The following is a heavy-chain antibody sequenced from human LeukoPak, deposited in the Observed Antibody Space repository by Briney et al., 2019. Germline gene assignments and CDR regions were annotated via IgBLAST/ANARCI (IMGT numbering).Heavy chain of an antibody. Sequence: HPGGSLRLSCAASGFAFSSYEMNWVRQAPGKGLEWVGFIRSKAYGGTTEYAASVKGRFTISRDDSKSIAYLQMNSLKTEDTAVYYCTRDWGPSGSYVDYWGQGTLVTVSS. CDR1: GFAFSSYE. V-gene: IGHV3-49*04. D-gene: IGHD1-26*01. J-gene: IGHJ4*02. CDR2: IRSKAYGGTT. CDR3: TRDWGPSGSYVDY.